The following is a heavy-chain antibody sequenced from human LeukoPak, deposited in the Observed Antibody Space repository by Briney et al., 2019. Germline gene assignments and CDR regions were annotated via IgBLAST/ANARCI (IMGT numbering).Heavy chain of an antibody. CDR3: ARRGYWLN. Sequence: MPSETLSLTCAVYGGSFSGYYWSWIRQPPGKGLEWIGEINHSGSTNYNPSLKSRVTISVDTSKNQFSLKLSSVTAADTAVYYCARRGYWLNWGQGTLVTVSS. V-gene: IGHV4-34*01. CDR1: GGSFSGYY. J-gene: IGHJ4*02. CDR2: INHSGST. D-gene: IGHD3-22*01.